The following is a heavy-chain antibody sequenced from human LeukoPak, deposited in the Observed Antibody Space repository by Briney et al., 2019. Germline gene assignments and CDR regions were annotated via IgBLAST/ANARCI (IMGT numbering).Heavy chain of an antibody. V-gene: IGHV4-34*01. CDR1: GVSFNDYY. Sequence: SETLSLTCAVSGVSFNDYYWSWVRQTPGKGPEWIGEINHSGYTNDSPSLKSRVTISIDTSRKQYSLNLRSVTVADTGIYYCTRMTTGHDYWGQGTLVTVSS. CDR3: TRMTTGHDY. CDR2: INHSGYT. J-gene: IGHJ4*02. D-gene: IGHD4-17*01.